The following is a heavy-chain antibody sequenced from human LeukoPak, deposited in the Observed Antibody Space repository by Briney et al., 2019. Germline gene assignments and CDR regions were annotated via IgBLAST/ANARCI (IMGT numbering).Heavy chain of an antibody. CDR1: GYTFTSYD. D-gene: IGHD5-24*01. J-gene: IGHJ6*03. CDR3: ARDRGDGYNNYYYYYMDV. V-gene: IGHV1-8*01. Sequence: ASVKVSCKASGYTFTSYDINWVRQATGQGLEWMGWMNPNSGNTGYAQKFQGRVTMTRNTSISTAYMELSSLRSEDTAVYYCARDRGDGYNNYYYYYMDVWGKGTTVTVSS. CDR2: MNPNSGNT.